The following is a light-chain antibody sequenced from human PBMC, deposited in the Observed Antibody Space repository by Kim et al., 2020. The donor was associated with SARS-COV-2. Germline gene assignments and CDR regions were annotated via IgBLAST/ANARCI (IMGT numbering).Light chain of an antibody. Sequence: LGQTVRITCQGASLRSYYASWYQQKPGQAPVLVIYGKNNRPSGIPDRFSGSSSGNTASLTITGAQAEDEADYYCNSRDSSVNHLRVFGTGTKVTVL. V-gene: IGLV3-19*01. CDR2: GKN. J-gene: IGLJ1*01. CDR1: SLRSYY. CDR3: NSRDSSVNHLRV.